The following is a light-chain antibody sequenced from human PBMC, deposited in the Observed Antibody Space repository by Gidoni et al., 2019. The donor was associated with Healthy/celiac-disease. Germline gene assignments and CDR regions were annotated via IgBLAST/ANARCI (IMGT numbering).Light chain of an antibody. CDR3: QQYGSSPQT. J-gene: IGKJ1*01. CDR2: GAS. CDR1: QSVSSSY. Sequence: IVLTQYPGTLSLSPGERATLSCRARQSVSSSYLAWYQQKPGQAPRLLIYGASSRATGIPDRFSGSGSGTDFTLTIRRLQPEDFAVYYCQQYGSSPQTFGQGTKVAIK. V-gene: IGKV3-20*01.